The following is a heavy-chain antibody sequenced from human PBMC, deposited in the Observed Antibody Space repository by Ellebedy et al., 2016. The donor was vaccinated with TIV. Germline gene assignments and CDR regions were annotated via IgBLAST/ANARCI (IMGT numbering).Heavy chain of an antibody. D-gene: IGHD3-10*01. CDR1: GGTFSSYA. CDR2: IIPIFGTA. Sequence: ASVKVSCKASGGTFSSYAISWVRQAPGQGLEWMGGIIPIFGTANYAQKFQGRVTITRNTSISTAYMELSSLRSEDTAVYYCARDYYGSGSYYFTTYYYYGMDVWGQGTTVTVSS. J-gene: IGHJ6*02. V-gene: IGHV1-69*05. CDR3: ARDYYGSGSYYFTTYYYYGMDV.